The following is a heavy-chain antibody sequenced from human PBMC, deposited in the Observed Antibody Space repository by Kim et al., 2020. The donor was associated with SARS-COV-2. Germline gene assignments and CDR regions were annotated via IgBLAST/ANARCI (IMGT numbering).Heavy chain of an antibody. J-gene: IGHJ4*02. V-gene: IGHV3-7*01. CDR3: TRSDGIGLPGIT. Sequence: GGSLRLSCAVSGFTFGTSWMSWVRQFPGRGLEWVANIKEDGTEKHYVDSVKGRFAISRDNAKSSLYLQMNSLRAEDTAVYYCTRSDGIGLPGITWGQGTLVTVSS. CDR2: IKEDGTEK. CDR1: GFTFGTSW. D-gene: IGHD1-1*01.